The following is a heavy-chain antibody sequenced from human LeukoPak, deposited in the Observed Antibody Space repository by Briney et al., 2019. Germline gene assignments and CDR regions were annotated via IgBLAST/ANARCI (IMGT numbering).Heavy chain of an antibody. J-gene: IGHJ4*02. CDR1: GGSFSGYY. CDR3: ARHTPYYDYVWGSYRYYKQPTKATHFDY. V-gene: IGHV4-34*01. CDR2: INHSGST. D-gene: IGHD3-16*02. Sequence: SETLSLTCAVYGGSFSGYYWSWIRQPPGKGLEWIGEINHSGSTNYNPSLKSRVTISVDTSKNQFSLKLSSVTAADTAVYYCARHTPYYDYVWGSYRYYKQPTKATHFDYWGQGTLVTVSS.